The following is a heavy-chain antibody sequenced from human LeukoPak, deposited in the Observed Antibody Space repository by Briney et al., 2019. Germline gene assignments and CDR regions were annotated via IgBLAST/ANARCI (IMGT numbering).Heavy chain of an antibody. CDR2: IWYDGSNK. Sequence: QPGRSLRLSCAASGFTFSSYGMHWVRQAPGKGLEWVAVIWYDGSNKYYADSVKGRFTISRDNSKNTLYLQMNSLRAEDTAVYYCARDEGDDWVDYWGQGTLVTVSS. V-gene: IGHV3-33*01. J-gene: IGHJ4*02. CDR3: ARDEGDDWVDY. D-gene: IGHD3-9*01. CDR1: GFTFSSYG.